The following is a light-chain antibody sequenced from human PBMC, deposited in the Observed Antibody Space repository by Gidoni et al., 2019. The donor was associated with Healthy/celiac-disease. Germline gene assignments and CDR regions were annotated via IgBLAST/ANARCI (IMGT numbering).Light chain of an antibody. CDR2: GAS. J-gene: IGKJ1*01. V-gene: IGKV3-20*01. CDR3: QQYGSSPRT. Sequence: EIVLTQYLGTLSLSPGERATLSCRASQRVSSSYLAWYQQKPGQAPRLLIYGASSRATGIPERFSGSGSGTDFTLTISRLEPEDFAVYYCQQYGSSPRTFGQGTKVEIK. CDR1: QRVSSSY.